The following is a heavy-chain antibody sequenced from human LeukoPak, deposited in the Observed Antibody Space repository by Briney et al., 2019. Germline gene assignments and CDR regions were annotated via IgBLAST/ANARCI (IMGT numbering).Heavy chain of an antibody. Sequence: GGSLRLSCAASGFTFNNYAMTWVRQAPGKGLQWVSSLSGSGGGTHYADSVEGRFTISRDNSKNTLYLQMNTLRAEDTAVYYCARNINGPDYWGQGTLVTVSS. D-gene: IGHD2/OR15-2a*01. CDR3: ARNINGPDY. V-gene: IGHV3-23*01. CDR1: GFTFNNYA. CDR2: LSGSGGGT. J-gene: IGHJ4*02.